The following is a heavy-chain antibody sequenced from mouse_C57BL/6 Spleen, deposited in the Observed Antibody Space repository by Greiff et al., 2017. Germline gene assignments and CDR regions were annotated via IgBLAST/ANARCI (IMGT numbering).Heavy chain of an antibody. CDR3: ASHLLSYNASIYDFDD. Sequence: EVQLQESGGDLVKPGGSLKLSCAASGFTFSSYGMSWVRQTPDKRLEWVATISSGGSYPYYPESVKGRFTISRDNAKNTLYLQMSSLKSEDTAMYYGASHLLSYNASIYDFDDWGQGTTLTVSS. J-gene: IGHJ2*01. CDR2: ISSGGSYP. D-gene: IGHD1-1*01. V-gene: IGHV5-6*01. CDR1: GFTFSSYG.